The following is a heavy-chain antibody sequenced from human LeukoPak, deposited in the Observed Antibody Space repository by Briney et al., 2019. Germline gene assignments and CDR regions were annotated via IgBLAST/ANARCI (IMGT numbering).Heavy chain of an antibody. V-gene: IGHV3-48*03. D-gene: IGHD3-10*01. CDR3: AGRYSYYYGSGSAPDY. J-gene: IGHJ4*02. Sequence: GSLRLSCAASGFTFSSYEMNWVRQAPGKGLEWGSYISSSGSTIYYADSVKGRFTISRDNAKNSLYLQMNSLRAEDTAVYYCAGRYSYYYGSGSAPDYWGQGTLVTVSS. CDR1: GFTFSSYE. CDR2: ISSSGSTI.